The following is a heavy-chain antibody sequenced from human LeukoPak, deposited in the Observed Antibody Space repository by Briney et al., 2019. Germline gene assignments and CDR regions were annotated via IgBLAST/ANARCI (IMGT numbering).Heavy chain of an antibody. J-gene: IGHJ4*02. Sequence: GGSLRLSCAASGFMFSTSSMNWVRQAPGKGLEWVANINQDGSQKYYVDSVKGRFTISRDNAQNSLYLQLDSLRADDTAVYYCTSVSLYTTSDYWGQGALVTVSS. CDR3: TSVSLYTTSDY. CDR2: INQDGSQK. CDR1: GFMFSTSS. D-gene: IGHD3-16*01. V-gene: IGHV3-7*01.